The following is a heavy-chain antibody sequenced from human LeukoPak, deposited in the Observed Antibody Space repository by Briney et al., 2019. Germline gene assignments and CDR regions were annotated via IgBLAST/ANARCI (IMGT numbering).Heavy chain of an antibody. D-gene: IGHD3-10*01. CDR1: GGSISSSSYY. J-gene: IGHJ4*02. CDR3: VHGSGSYPNYQIDY. V-gene: IGHV4-39*07. CDR2: IYHSGST. Sequence: SETLSLTCTVSGGSISSSSYYWGWIRQPPGKGLEWIGSIYHSGSTYYNPSLKSRVTISVDTSKNQFSLKLSSVTAADTAVYYCVHGSGSYPNYQIDYWGQGTLVTVSS.